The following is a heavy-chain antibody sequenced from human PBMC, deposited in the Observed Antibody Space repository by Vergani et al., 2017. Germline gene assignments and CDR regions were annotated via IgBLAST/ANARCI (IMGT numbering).Heavy chain of an antibody. CDR1: GFTFSSYA. CDR2: ISGSGGST. D-gene: IGHD4-11*01. V-gene: IGHV3-23*01. Sequence: EVQLLESGGGLVQPGGSLRLSCAASGFTFSSYAMSWVRQAPGKGLEWVSAISGSGGSTYYADSVKGRFTISRENSKNTVYLQMNSLRAEDTAVYYCAKDQDYSNTRGGFDYWGQGTLVTVSA. J-gene: IGHJ4*02. CDR3: AKDQDYSNTRGGFDY.